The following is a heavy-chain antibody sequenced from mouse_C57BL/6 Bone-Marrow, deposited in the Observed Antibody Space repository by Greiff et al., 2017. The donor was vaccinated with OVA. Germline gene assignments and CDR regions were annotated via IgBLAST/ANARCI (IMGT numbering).Heavy chain of an antibody. Sequence: VQLQQSGAELVKPGASVKISCKASGYAFSSYWMNWVKQRPGKGLEWIGQIYPGDGDTNYNGKFKGKATLTAGKSSSTAYMQLSSLPSEDCAVDFCARAYYPSSLAYWGQGTLVTVSA. CDR2: IYPGDGDT. CDR3: ARAYYPSSLAY. J-gene: IGHJ3*01. V-gene: IGHV1-80*01. CDR1: GYAFSSYW. D-gene: IGHD1-1*01.